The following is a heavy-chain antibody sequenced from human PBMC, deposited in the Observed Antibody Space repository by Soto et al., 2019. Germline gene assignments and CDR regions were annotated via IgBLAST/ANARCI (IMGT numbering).Heavy chain of an antibody. Sequence: EVQLLESGGGLVQPGGSLRLSCAASGFTFISYAMNWVRQAPGKGLQWVSALSGGGDATFYADSVKGRFTISRDNSRNTVTLQMNSLGADDTAVYYCARKVPGSTTRPDYWYFDLWGRGTLVTVSS. J-gene: IGHJ2*01. CDR3: ARKVPGSTTRPDYWYFDL. CDR1: GFTFISYA. V-gene: IGHV3-23*01. D-gene: IGHD3-10*01. CDR2: LSGGGDAT.